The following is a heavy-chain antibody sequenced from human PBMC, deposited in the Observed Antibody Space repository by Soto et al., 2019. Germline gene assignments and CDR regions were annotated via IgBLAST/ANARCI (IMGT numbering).Heavy chain of an antibody. CDR3: ARRGLNSYYYGMDV. Sequence: ASVKVSCKASGYTFTSYGISWVRQAPGQGLEWMGCITVYNGNTNFEKKFQCRVTMTTDTSTSTAYMELRSLRSDDTAVYYCARRGLNSYYYGMDVWGQGTTVTVSS. CDR1: GYTFTSYG. D-gene: IGHD6-19*01. V-gene: IGHV1-18*01. CDR2: ITVYNGNT. J-gene: IGHJ6*02.